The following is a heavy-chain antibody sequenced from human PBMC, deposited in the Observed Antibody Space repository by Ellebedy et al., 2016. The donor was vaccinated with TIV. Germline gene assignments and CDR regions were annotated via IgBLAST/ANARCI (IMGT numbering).Heavy chain of an antibody. CDR2: IYSGGRI. J-gene: IGHJ3*02. D-gene: IGHD4-17*01. CDR3: ARSTPPYGDDAFDI. Sequence: GESLKISCAASGFTVSSNYMSWVRQAPGKGLEWVSLIYSGGRIYYADSVKGRFTISRDNSKNTLYLQLNSLRAEDTAVYYCARSTPPYGDDAFDIWGQGTMVTVSS. V-gene: IGHV3-66*01. CDR1: GFTVSSNY.